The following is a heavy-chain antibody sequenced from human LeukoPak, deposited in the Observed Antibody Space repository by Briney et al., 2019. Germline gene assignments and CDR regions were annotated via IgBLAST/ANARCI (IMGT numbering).Heavy chain of an antibody. Sequence: PGGSLRLSYAASGFTFSSYGMSWVRQAPGKGLVWVSRINADGSSASYADSVKGRFTISRDNAKNTLYLQMNSLRAEDTAMYYCARDYGRSRDYGMDVWGQGTTVTVSS. CDR2: INADGSSA. J-gene: IGHJ6*02. V-gene: IGHV3-74*01. D-gene: IGHD3-10*01. CDR3: ARDYGRSRDYGMDV. CDR1: GFTFSSYG.